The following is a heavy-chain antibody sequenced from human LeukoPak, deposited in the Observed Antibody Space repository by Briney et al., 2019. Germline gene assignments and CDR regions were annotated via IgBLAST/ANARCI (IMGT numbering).Heavy chain of an antibody. Sequence: EGSLRLSCAASGFTFSSYAMHWVRQAPGKGLEYVSAISSNGDSTYYANSVMGRFTISRDNSKNTLYLQMGSLRVEDMAVYYCARVGDSSYFDYWGQGTLVTVSS. D-gene: IGHD3-22*01. CDR1: GFTFSSYA. CDR2: ISSNGDST. CDR3: ARVGDSSYFDY. J-gene: IGHJ4*02. V-gene: IGHV3-64*01.